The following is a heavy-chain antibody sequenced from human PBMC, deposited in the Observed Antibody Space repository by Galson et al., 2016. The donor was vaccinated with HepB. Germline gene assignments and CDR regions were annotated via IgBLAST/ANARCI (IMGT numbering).Heavy chain of an antibody. CDR3: VTQQLGVVY. CDR1: GFTFSNYA. D-gene: IGHD6-13*01. Sequence: SLRLSCAVSGFTFSNYALHWVRQAPGKGLEYVSGVSRSGGSTYYADSVKGRFTISRDNSKNTLFLQMSSLRGEDSAVYYCVTQQLGVVYWGQGTQVTVSS. J-gene: IGHJ4*02. V-gene: IGHV3-64D*09. CDR2: VSRSGGST.